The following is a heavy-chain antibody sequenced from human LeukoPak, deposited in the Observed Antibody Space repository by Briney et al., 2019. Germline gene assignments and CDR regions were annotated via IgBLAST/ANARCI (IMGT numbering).Heavy chain of an antibody. Sequence: GGSLRLSCAASGFTFSSYAIDWVRQAPGKGLEWVSAISGSGGSTYYADSVKGRFTISRDNSKNTLYLQMNSLRAEDTAVYYCAKGGLAAAGTFDYWGQGTLVTVSS. CDR2: ISGSGGST. D-gene: IGHD6-13*01. CDR1: GFTFSSYA. CDR3: AKGGLAAAGTFDY. J-gene: IGHJ4*02. V-gene: IGHV3-23*01.